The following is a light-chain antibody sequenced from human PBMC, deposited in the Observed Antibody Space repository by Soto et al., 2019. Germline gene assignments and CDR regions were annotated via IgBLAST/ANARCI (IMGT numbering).Light chain of an antibody. J-gene: IGKJ5*01. V-gene: IGKV1-5*01. CDR3: QQYHRSSIT. CDR2: DAS. Sequence: DIQMTQSPSTLSASVGDRVTISCRASQSVSAWLAWYQQKPGKAPKLLISDASSLKSGVPSRFSGSGSGTEFTLAINSLQPDDFATYYCQQYHRSSITFGQGTRLEIK. CDR1: QSVSAW.